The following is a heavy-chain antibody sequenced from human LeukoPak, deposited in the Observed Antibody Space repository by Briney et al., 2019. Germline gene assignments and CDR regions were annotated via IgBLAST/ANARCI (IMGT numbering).Heavy chain of an antibody. Sequence: SETLSLTCTVSGGSISSYYWSWIRQPPGKGLEWLGYIYYSGSTNYNPSLKSRVTISVDASKNQFSLKLSSVTAADTAVYYCARAVGYSYGIDYWGQGTLVTVSS. CDR2: IYYSGST. CDR1: GGSISSYY. D-gene: IGHD5-18*01. J-gene: IGHJ4*02. CDR3: ARAVGYSYGIDY. V-gene: IGHV4-59*01.